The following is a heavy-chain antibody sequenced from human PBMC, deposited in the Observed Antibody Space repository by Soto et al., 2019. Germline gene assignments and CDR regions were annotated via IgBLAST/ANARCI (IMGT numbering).Heavy chain of an antibody. D-gene: IGHD3-22*01. J-gene: IGHJ4*02. CDR1: GGSISSYY. V-gene: IGHV4-59*01. CDR2: IYYSGST. CDR3: AGFSTITYYYDSSGHTLDY. Sequence: PSETLSLTCTVSGGSISSYYWSWIRQPPGKGLEWIGYIYYSGSTDYNPSLKSRVTISVDTSKNQFSLKLSSVTAADTAVYYCAGFSTITYYYDSSGHTLDYWGQGTLVTVSS.